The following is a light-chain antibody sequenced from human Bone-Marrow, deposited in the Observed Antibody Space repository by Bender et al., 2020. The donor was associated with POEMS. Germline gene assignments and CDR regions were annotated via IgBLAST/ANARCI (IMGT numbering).Light chain of an antibody. CDR1: NLGDKY. V-gene: IGLV3-1*01. CDR2: QNT. CDR3: SSWDDSLSGWV. Sequence: SNELTQAPSVSVSPGQTARISCSGDNLGDKYSCSWFQQKPGQSPVLVIYQNTQRPSGVPARFPGSKSGTSASLAISDIQSEDEGDYYCSSWDDSLSGWVFGGGTKLTVL. J-gene: IGLJ3*02.